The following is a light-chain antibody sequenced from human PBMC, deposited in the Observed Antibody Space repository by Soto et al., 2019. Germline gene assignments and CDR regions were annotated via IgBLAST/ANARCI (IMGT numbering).Light chain of an antibody. J-gene: IGKJ1*01. V-gene: IGKV1-5*03. Sequence: QMTQSPSTLSASVGDTVTITCRASQSISTWLAWYQQKPGKAPKLLIYKASTLESGVPSRFSGSESGKEFTLTISSLQPDDFATYYCQQYNTYSTFGQGTKVEIK. CDR2: KAS. CDR3: QQYNTYST. CDR1: QSISTW.